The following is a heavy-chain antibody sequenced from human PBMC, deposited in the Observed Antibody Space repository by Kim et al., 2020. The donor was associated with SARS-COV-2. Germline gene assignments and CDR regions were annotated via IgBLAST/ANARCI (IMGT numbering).Heavy chain of an antibody. CDR3: ARARWLWGTHAYYFDY. V-gene: IGHV1-18*01. J-gene: IGHJ4*02. Sequence: KLQGRVTMTTDTSTSTAYMGLRSLRSDDTAVYYCARARWLWGTHAYYFDYWGQGTLVTVSS. D-gene: IGHD3-9*01.